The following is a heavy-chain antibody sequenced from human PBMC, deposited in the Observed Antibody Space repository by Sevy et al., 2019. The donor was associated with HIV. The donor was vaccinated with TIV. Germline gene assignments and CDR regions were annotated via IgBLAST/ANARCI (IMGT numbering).Heavy chain of an antibody. CDR2: IRPDGSDK. V-gene: IGHV3-7*01. J-gene: IGHJ4*02. CDR1: GFTFSPYW. D-gene: IGHD1-26*01. Sequence: GGSLRLSCAASGFTFSPYWMTWVRQAPGKGLEWVVNIRPDGSDKYYVDSVKGRFTISRDNAKNSLYLQMNSLRADDTAMYYCARGVGLDCWGQGALVTVS. CDR3: ARGVGLDC.